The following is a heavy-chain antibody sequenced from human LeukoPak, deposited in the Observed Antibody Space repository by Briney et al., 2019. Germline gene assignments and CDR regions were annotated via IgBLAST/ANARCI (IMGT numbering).Heavy chain of an antibody. J-gene: IGHJ3*02. Sequence: GGSLRLSCAASGFTFSSYAMHWVRQAPGKGLEYVSAISSNGGSTYYANSVKGRFTISRDNSKNTLYLQMGSLRAEDMAVYYCARGGVGATSFDIWGQGTMVTVSS. CDR3: ARGGVGATSFDI. V-gene: IGHV3-64*01. CDR1: GFTFSSYA. D-gene: IGHD1-26*01. CDR2: ISSNGGST.